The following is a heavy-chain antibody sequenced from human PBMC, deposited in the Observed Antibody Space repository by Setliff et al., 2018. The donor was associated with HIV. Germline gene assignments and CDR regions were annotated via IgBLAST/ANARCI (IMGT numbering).Heavy chain of an antibody. CDR3: AREGSGRWLKALDY. CDR1: GGTFSSYA. J-gene: IGHJ4*02. Sequence: SVKVSCKASGGTFSSYAISWVRQAPGQGLEWMGGIIPILGIANYAQKFQGRVTMTRDTSTSTVYMELSSLRSEDTAVYYCAREGSGRWLKALDYWGQGTLVTVSS. CDR2: IIPILGIA. V-gene: IGHV1-69*10. D-gene: IGHD3-10*01.